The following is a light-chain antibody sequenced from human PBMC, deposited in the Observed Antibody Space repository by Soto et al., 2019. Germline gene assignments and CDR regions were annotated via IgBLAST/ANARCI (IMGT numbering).Light chain of an antibody. J-gene: IGKJ1*01. CDR3: QHYNSYSEA. Sequence: DIQMTQSPSSLSASVGDRVTITCQASQDISNYLNWYQQKPGKAPKLLIYDASNLETGVPLRFSGSGSGTEFTLTISSLQPDDFATYYCQHYNSYSEAFGQGTKVELK. CDR1: QDISNY. V-gene: IGKV1-33*01. CDR2: DAS.